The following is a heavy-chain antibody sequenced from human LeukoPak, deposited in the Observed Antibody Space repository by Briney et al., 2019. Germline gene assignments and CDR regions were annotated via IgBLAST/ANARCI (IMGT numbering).Heavy chain of an antibody. Sequence: SETLSLTCAVYGGSFSGYYWSWIRQPPGKGLGWIGEINHSGSTNYNPSLKSRVTISVDTSKNQFSLKLSSVTAADTAVYYCARTALTAKYYYYYYGMDVWGQGTTVTVSS. CDR3: ARTALTAKYYYYYYGMDV. J-gene: IGHJ6*02. D-gene: IGHD5-18*01. CDR2: INHSGST. CDR1: GGSFSGYY. V-gene: IGHV4-34*01.